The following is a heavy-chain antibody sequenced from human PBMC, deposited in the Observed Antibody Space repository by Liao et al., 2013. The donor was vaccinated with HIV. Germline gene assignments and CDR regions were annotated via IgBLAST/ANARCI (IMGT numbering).Heavy chain of an antibody. CDR3: ARGVQWLGNWYLDL. CDR2: IYYSRST. J-gene: IGHJ5*02. CDR1: GGSISSNY. Sequence: QVQLQQWGAGLLKPSETLSLTCAVSGGSISSNYWSWIRQPAGKGLEWIGNIYYSRSTDYNPSLKSRVTILIDTSKKQFSLKLSSMTAADTAVYYCARGVQWLGNWYLDLWGQGTLVTVSS. D-gene: IGHD6-19*01. V-gene: IGHV4-59*10.